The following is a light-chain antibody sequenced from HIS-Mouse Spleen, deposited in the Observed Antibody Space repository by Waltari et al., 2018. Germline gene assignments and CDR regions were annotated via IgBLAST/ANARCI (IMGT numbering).Light chain of an antibody. V-gene: IGKV3-20*01. CDR1: QSVSSSY. CDR3: QQYGSSPRT. CDR2: GAS. J-gene: IGKJ1*01. Sequence: EIVLTQSPGTLSLSPGERAPLPCRASQSVSSSYLAWYQQKPGQAPRILIYGASSRATGIPDRFSGSGSGTDFTLTISRLEPEDFAVYYCQQYGSSPRTFGQGTKVEIK.